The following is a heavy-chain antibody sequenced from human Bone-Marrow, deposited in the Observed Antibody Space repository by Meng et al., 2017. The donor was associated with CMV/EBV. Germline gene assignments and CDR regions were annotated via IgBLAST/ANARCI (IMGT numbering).Heavy chain of an antibody. CDR1: GFTFSSYG. CDR3: AKDDGPVVLARVIGVGYYGKEV. CDR2: IRYDGSKK. V-gene: IGHV3-30*02. D-gene: IGHD3-22*01. Sequence: GESLKISCAASGFTFSSYGMHWVRQAPGKGLEWVAFIRYDGSKKYYADSVKGRFTISRDNSKNTLYLQMNSLRAEDTAVYYCAKDDGPVVLARVIGVGYYGKEVWGQGTTVTVSS. J-gene: IGHJ6*02.